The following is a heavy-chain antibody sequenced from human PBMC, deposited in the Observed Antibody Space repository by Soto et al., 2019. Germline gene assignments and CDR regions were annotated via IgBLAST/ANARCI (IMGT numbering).Heavy chain of an antibody. CDR2: INAGNGNT. D-gene: IGHD3-3*01. Sequence: QVQLVQSGAEEKKPGASVKVSCKASGYTFTSYAMHWVRQAPGQRLEWMGWINAGNGNTKYSQKFQGRVTITRDTSASTASMELSSLRSEDTAVYYCARGYAFWAGMDVWGQGTTVTVSS. J-gene: IGHJ6*02. CDR1: GYTFTSYA. CDR3: ARGYAFWAGMDV. V-gene: IGHV1-3*05.